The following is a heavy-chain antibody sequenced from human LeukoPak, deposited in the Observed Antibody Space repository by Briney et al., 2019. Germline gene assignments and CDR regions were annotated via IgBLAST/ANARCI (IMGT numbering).Heavy chain of an antibody. CDR2: ISAYNGNT. J-gene: IGHJ5*02. CDR3: ARDLLGYCSGGSCYAGWFDP. Sequence: GASVKVSCKASGYTFTSYGISWVRQAPGQGLEWMGWISAYNGNTNYVQKLQGRVTMTTDTSTSTAYMELRSLRSDDTAVYYCARDLLGYCSGGSCYAGWFDPWGQGTLVTVSS. D-gene: IGHD2-15*01. CDR1: GYTFTSYG. V-gene: IGHV1-18*04.